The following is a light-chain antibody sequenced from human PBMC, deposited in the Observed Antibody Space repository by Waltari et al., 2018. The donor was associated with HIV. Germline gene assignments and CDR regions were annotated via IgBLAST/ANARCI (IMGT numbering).Light chain of an antibody. CDR2: EVS. CDR3: CAYAGSTTYVI. J-gene: IGLJ2*01. CDR1: SSDVGGYKL. Sequence: SALTQPASVSGSPGPSITISCTGTSSDVGGYKLVSWYQQHPGKAPKLKIYEVSKRPSGVSNRFSGPKSGNTASLTISGLQAEDEADYYCCAYAGSTTYVIFGGGTKLTVL. V-gene: IGLV2-23*02.